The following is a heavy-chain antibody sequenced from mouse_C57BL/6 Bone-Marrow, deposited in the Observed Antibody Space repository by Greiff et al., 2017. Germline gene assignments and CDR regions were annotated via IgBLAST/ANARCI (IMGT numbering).Heavy chain of an antibody. V-gene: IGHV1-78*01. J-gene: IGHJ2*01. CDR3: AKLGDCGSSYRYFDY. CDR1: GYTFTDHT. CDR2: IYPRDGST. D-gene: IGHD1-1*01. Sequence: VKLQESDAELVKPGASVKISCKVSGYTFTDHTIHWMKQRPEQGLEWIGYIYPRDGSTKYNEKFKGKATLTADKSSSTAYMQLNSLTSEDSAVYSCAKLGDCGSSYRYFDYWGQGTTLTVSS.